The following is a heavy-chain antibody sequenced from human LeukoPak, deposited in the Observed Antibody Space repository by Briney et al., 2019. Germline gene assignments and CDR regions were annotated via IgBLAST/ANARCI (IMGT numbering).Heavy chain of an antibody. CDR3: ARVPPSAHQVFSSDY. D-gene: IGHD1-14*01. V-gene: IGHV1-18*04. CDR2: ISANNGEI. CDR1: GYTFTNYG. Sequence: GASVKVSCKASGYTFTNYGISWVRQAPGQGLEWMSWISANNGEIRYAQNFQGRVTMTTDTSTTTAYMELRSLRSDDTAVYYCARVPPSAHQVFSSDYWGQGTQVTVSS. J-gene: IGHJ4*02.